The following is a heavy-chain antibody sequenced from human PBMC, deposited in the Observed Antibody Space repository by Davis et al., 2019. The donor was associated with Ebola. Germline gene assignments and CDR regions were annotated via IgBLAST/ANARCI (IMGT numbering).Heavy chain of an antibody. D-gene: IGHD3-3*01. J-gene: IGHJ5*02. V-gene: IGHV2-5*02. CDR3: AHRGGVLRFLEWSYFDP. CDR2: IYWDDDK. Sequence: SGPTLVKPTQTLTLTCTFSGFSLSTSGVGVGWIRQPPGKALEWLALIYWDDDKRYSPSLKSRLTITKDTSKNQVVLTMTNMDPVDTATYYCAHRGGVLRFLEWSYFDPWGQGTLVTVSS. CDR1: GFSLSTSGVG.